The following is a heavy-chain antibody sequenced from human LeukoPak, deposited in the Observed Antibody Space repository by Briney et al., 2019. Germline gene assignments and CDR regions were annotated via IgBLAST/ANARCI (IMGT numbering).Heavy chain of an antibody. CDR3: ARAMPYCSSTSCYTSEYYDFWRIYGMDV. CDR1: GGSIRSYY. D-gene: IGHD2-2*02. CDR2: IYYSGST. Sequence: SETLSLTCTVSGGSIRSYYWSWIRQPPGKGLEWIEYIYYSGSTNYNPSLKSRVTISVDTSKNQFSLKLSSVTAADTAVYYCARAMPYCSSTSCYTSEYYDFWRIYGMDVWAHGTTVTVSS. J-gene: IGHJ6*02. V-gene: IGHV4-59*01.